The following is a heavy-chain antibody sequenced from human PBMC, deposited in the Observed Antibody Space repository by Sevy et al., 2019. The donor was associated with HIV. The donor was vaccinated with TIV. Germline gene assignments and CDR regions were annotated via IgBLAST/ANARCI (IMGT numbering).Heavy chain of an antibody. Sequence: GSLRLSCEASGFSFSRYGMHWVRQVAGKGLEWVAVISFDGDNKYYSDSVRGQFAISRDNSENTMHLQMNNLRLDDTAVYYCAKGLSSIYPYSMDVWGQGTTVTVSS. V-gene: IGHV3-30*18. CDR2: ISFDGDNK. CDR1: GFSFSRYG. CDR3: AKGLSSIYPYSMDV. J-gene: IGHJ6*02. D-gene: IGHD3-16*01.